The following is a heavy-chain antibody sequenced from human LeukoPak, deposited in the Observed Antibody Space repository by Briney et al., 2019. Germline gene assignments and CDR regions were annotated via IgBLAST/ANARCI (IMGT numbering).Heavy chain of an antibody. Sequence: GGSLRLSCAASGFSLSSYWMSWVPQAPGKGREGLANIKQDGREKYYVDSVKGRFTIPRNNTKNSVYLHMNSLRAEDTATYYCARDRVWTVLYWGQGTLVTVSS. J-gene: IGHJ4*01. D-gene: IGHD2-21*01. CDR1: GFSLSSYW. CDR3: ARDRVWTVLY. CDR2: IKQDGREK. V-gene: IGHV3-7*01.